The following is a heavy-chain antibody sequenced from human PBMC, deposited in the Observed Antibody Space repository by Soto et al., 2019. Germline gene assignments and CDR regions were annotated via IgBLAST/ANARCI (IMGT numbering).Heavy chain of an antibody. CDR3: AKNRQFRSYYESAGHYDN. D-gene: IGHD3-10*01. J-gene: IGHJ4*02. CDR2: ISGSGGVT. V-gene: IGHV3-23*01. CDR1: GFTFKNYD. Sequence: EVELLESGGGLVQPGGSLRLSCVASGFTFKNYDMRWIRRAPGKGLEWVSGISGSGGVTYYADSVKGRFTISRDNSKNTLYLQRNSLRAEDTAIYYCAKNRQFRSYYESAGHYDNWGQGTLVTVSS.